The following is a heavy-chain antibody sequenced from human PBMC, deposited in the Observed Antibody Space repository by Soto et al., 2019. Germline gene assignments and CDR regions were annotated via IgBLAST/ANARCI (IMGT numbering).Heavy chain of an antibody. V-gene: IGHV1-2*02. D-gene: IGHD5-18*01. CDR3: ARGYTYCSFDN. CDR1: GYSFTGHY. J-gene: IGHJ4*02. Sequence: QVQLVQSGAEVKEPGASVKVSCRASGYSFTGHYIHWVRQAPGQGLEWMGWINPNTGDISYAERFLGRVIMTRDTSISTAYMELNWLRSDDTAVYYCARGYTYCSFDNWAQGTLVTVSS. CDR2: INPNTGDI.